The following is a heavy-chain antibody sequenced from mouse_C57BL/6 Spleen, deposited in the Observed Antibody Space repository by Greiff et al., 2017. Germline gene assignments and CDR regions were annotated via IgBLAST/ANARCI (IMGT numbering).Heavy chain of an antibody. J-gene: IGHJ2*01. Sequence: QVQLQQPGAELVMPGASVKLSCKASGYTFTSYWMHWVKQRPGQGLEWIGEIDPSDSYTNYNQKFKGKSTLTVDKSSSTAYMQLSSLTSEDSAVYYCARGYYDYYYFDDWGQGTTLTVSS. CDR1: GYTFTSYW. CDR2: IDPSDSYT. CDR3: ARGYYDYYYFDD. V-gene: IGHV1-69*01. D-gene: IGHD2-4*01.